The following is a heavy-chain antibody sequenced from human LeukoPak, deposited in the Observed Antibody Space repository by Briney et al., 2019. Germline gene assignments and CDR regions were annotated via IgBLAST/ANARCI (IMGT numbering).Heavy chain of an antibody. D-gene: IGHD6-13*01. CDR3: ARRIAAAAAPYYFDY. CDR2: IIPIFGTA. CDR1: GGTFSSYA. V-gene: IGHV1-69*01. J-gene: IGHJ4*02. Sequence: SVKVSCKASGGTFSSYAISWVRQAPGQGLEWMGGIIPIFGTANYAQKFQGRVTITADESTSTAYMELSSLRSEDTAVYYCARRIAAAAAPYYFDYWGQGTLVTVSS.